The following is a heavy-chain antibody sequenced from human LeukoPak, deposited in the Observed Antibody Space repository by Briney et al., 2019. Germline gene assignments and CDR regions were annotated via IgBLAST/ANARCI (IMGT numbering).Heavy chain of an antibody. CDR1: GYTFTSYD. D-gene: IGHD3-22*01. Sequence: ASVKVPCKASGYTFTSYDINWVRQATGQGLEWMGWMNPNSGNTGYAQKFQGRVTITTDESTSTAYMELSSLRSEDTAVYYCARGYYYDSSGYESPIGYWGQGTLVTVSS. V-gene: IGHV1-8*01. CDR3: ARGYYYDSSGYESPIGY. J-gene: IGHJ4*02. CDR2: MNPNSGNT.